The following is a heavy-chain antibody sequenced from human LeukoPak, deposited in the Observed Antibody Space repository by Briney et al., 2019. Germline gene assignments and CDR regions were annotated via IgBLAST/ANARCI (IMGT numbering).Heavy chain of an antibody. CDR3: ARDRAVVEMATTFDY. D-gene: IGHD5-12*01. Sequence: GASVKVSCKASGGTFSSYAISWVRQAPGQGLEWMGRIIPILGIANYAQKFQGRVTITADKSTSTAYMELSSLRSEDTAVYYCARDRAVVEMATTFDYWGQGTLVTVSS. CDR1: GGTFSSYA. J-gene: IGHJ4*02. V-gene: IGHV1-69*04. CDR2: IIPILGIA.